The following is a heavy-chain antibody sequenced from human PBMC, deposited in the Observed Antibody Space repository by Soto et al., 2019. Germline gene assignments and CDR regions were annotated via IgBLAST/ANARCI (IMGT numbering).Heavy chain of an antibody. V-gene: IGHV4-28*01. CDR1: GYSISSSNW. Sequence: SETLSLTCAVSGYSISSSNWWGWIRQPPGKGLEWIGYIYYSGTTYYNPSLKSRVTMSVDTSKNQFSLKLTSVTAVDTAVYYCAGASTWHPGAFDIWGQGTTVTVSS. J-gene: IGHJ3*02. D-gene: IGHD5-12*01. CDR3: AGASTWHPGAFDI. CDR2: IYYSGTT.